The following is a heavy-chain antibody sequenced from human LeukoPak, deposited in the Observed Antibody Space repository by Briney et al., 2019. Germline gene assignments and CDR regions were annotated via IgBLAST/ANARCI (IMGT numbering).Heavy chain of an antibody. V-gene: IGHV3-30-3*01. CDR1: GFTFSDYA. CDR3: ARDYWWNYDY. D-gene: IGHD1-7*01. CDR2: ISKDGSDK. Sequence: GRSLRLSCAASGFTFSDYAMHWVRQAPGRGLEWVAVISKDGSDKYYPGSVRGRFTISRDNSKNTIYLQMDSLRAEDTAIYYCARDYWWNYDYWGQGTLVTVSS. J-gene: IGHJ4*02.